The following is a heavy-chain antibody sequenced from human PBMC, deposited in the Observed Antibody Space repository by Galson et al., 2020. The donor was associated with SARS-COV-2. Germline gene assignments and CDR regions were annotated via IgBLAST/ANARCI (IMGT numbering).Heavy chain of an antibody. CDR2: IYYSGST. Sequence: SETLSLTCTVSGGSISSYYWSWIRQPPGKGLEWIGYIYYSGSTNYNPSLKSRVTISVDTSKNQFSLKLSSVTAADTAVYYCARVLGSPPSYYYGMDVWGQGTAVTVSS. D-gene: IGHD2-15*01. J-gene: IGHJ6*02. CDR3: ARVLGSPPSYYYGMDV. CDR1: GGSISSYY. V-gene: IGHV4-59*13.